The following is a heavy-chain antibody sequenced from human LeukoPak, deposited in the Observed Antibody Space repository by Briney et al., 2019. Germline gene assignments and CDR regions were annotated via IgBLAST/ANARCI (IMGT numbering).Heavy chain of an antibody. CDR1: GYTFSGDW. Sequence: PGGSLRLSCADSGYTFSGDWISWVCEAPGKRLGRVANIKQDGSEQYYVDAVNGRFTISRDNAKNSLYLQMNSLRAEDTAVYYCARDYVAYYVMDVWGQGTTVTVSS. V-gene: IGHV3-7*01. CDR3: ARDYVAYYVMDV. CDR2: IKQDGSEQ. J-gene: IGHJ6*02. D-gene: IGHD3-16*01.